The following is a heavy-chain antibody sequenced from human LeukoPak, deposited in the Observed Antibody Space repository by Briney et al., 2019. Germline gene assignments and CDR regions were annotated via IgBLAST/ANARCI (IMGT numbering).Heavy chain of an antibody. CDR3: ARSPARRLYCSSYGCSLDY. Sequence: SETLSLTCAVYGGSFRDYYYSWVRQTPGKGLEWIGEVDHRGASNYNPSLAGRVSISVDTSKNQVSLRLTSVTAADTSVYFCARSPARRLYCSSYGCSLDYWGRGTLVTVSS. V-gene: IGHV4-34*01. D-gene: IGHD2-2*01. CDR2: VDHRGAS. J-gene: IGHJ4*02. CDR1: GGSFRDYY.